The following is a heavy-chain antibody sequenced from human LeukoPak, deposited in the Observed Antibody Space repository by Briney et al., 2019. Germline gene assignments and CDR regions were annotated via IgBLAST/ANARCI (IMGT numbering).Heavy chain of an antibody. V-gene: IGHV3-48*03. J-gene: IGHJ6*03. Sequence: PGGSLRLSCAASGFTFSSYEMNWVRQAPGKGLEWVSYISSSGSTIYYADSVKGRFTISRDNAKNSLCLQMNSLRAEDTAVYYCARHPRYCSGGKCYSRNYYYYMDVWGKGTTVTVSS. D-gene: IGHD2-15*01. CDR1: GFTFSSYE. CDR2: ISSSGSTI. CDR3: ARHPRYCSGGKCYSRNYYYYMDV.